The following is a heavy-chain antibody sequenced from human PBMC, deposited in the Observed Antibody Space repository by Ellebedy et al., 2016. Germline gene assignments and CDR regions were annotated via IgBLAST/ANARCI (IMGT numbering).Heavy chain of an antibody. CDR1: GGSISSYY. Sequence: SETLSLTCTVSGGSISSYYWSWIRQPPGKGLEWIGYIYYSGSTNYNPSLKSRVTISVDTSKNQFSLKLSSVTAADTAVYYCARAPYDSSGMPGFLKGDYYYYGMDVWGQGTTVTVSS. J-gene: IGHJ6*02. CDR3: ARAPYDSSGMPGFLKGDYYYYGMDV. D-gene: IGHD3-22*01. V-gene: IGHV4-59*01. CDR2: IYYSGST.